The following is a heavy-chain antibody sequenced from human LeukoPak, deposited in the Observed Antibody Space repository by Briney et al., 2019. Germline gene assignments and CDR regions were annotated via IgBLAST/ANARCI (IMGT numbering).Heavy chain of an antibody. V-gene: IGHV3-73*01. D-gene: IGHD6-6*01. CDR3: TSSSPAASIAAPEFDY. J-gene: IGHJ4*02. Sequence: GGSLRLSCAASGFTFSGSAMHWVRQASGKGLEWVGRIRSKANSYATAYAASVKGRFTISRDDSKNTAYLQMNSLKTEDTAVYYCTSSSPAASIAAPEFDYWGQGTLVTVSS. CDR2: IRSKANSYAT. CDR1: GFTFSGSA.